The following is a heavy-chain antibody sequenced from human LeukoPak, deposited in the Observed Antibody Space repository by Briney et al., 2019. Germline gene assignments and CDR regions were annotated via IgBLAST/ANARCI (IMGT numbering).Heavy chain of an antibody. D-gene: IGHD2-2*01. V-gene: IGHV3-9*01. CDR2: ISWNSGSI. J-gene: IGHJ3*02. CDR1: GFTFDDYA. CDR3: AKEYCSSTSCYHLFAAFDI. Sequence: PGGSLRLSCAASGFTFDDYAMHWVRQAPGKGLEWVSGISWNSGSIGYADSVKGRLTISRDNAKNSLYLQMNSLRAEDTALYYCAKEYCSSTSCYHLFAAFDIWGQGTMVTVSS.